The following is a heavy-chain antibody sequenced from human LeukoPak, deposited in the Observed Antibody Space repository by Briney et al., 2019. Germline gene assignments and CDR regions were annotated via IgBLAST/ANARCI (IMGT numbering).Heavy chain of an antibody. Sequence: GGSLRLSCAASGFTFSGYAMHWVRQAPGKGLEWVAVISYDGSNEYYADSVKGRFTISRDNSKNTLYLQMNSLSVEDTAVYYCARVGYYASGPFSYFDYRGQGTLVTVSS. CDR1: GFTFSGYA. J-gene: IGHJ4*02. CDR2: ISYDGSNE. D-gene: IGHD3-10*01. V-gene: IGHV3-30-3*01. CDR3: ARVGYYASGPFSYFDY.